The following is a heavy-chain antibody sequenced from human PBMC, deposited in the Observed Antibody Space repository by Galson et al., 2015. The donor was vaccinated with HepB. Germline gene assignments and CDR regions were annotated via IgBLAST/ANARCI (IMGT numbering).Heavy chain of an antibody. CDR1: GFTFDDYA. Sequence: SLRLSCAASGFTFDDYAMHWVRQAPGKGLEWVSGISWNSGSIGYADSVKGRFTISRDNAKNSLYLQMNSLRAEDTALYYCAKEYYDFWSGYYEGLDYWGQGTLVTVSS. CDR2: ISWNSGSI. D-gene: IGHD3-3*01. J-gene: IGHJ4*02. CDR3: AKEYYDFWSGYYEGLDY. V-gene: IGHV3-9*01.